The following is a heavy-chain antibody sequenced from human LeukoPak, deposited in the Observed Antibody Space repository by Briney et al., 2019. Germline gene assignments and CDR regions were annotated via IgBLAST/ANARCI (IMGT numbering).Heavy chain of an antibody. CDR3: ARGRNTMVRGVIMTYYMDV. V-gene: IGHV3-53*01. D-gene: IGHD3-10*01. CDR2: IYNDGSA. CDR1: GLIVSGHY. Sequence: GGSLRLSCAASGLIVSGHYMSWVRQAPGKGLEWVSVIYNDGSAYYADSVKGRFTISRDNSKNTLYLQMNSLRAEDTAVYYCARGRNTMVRGVIMTYYMDVWGKGTTVTVSS. J-gene: IGHJ6*03.